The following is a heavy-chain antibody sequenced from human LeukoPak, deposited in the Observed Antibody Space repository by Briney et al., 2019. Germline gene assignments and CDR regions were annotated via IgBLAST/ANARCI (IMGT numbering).Heavy chain of an antibody. CDR3: ARARYDFWSGYYNYYYYYMDV. Sequence: GGSLRLSCAASGFTFSSYAMSWVRQAPGKGLEWVANIKQDGSEKYYVDSVKGRFTISRDNAKNSLYLQMNSLRAEDTAVYYCARARYDFWSGYYNYYYYYMDVWGKGTTVTVSS. V-gene: IGHV3-7*01. J-gene: IGHJ6*03. D-gene: IGHD3-3*01. CDR2: IKQDGSEK. CDR1: GFTFSSYA.